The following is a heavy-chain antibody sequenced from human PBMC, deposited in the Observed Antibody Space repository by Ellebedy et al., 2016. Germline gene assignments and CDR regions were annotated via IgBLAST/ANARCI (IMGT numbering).Heavy chain of an antibody. V-gene: IGHV1-18*01. Sequence: ASVKVSCKASGYTFTNYGISWVRQAPGQGLEWMGWISAYNGNTNYAQKLQGRVTMTTATSTSTAYMELRSLRSDDTAVYYCAREGSPYDFWSGYHSSDAFDTWGQGTLVTVSS. CDR1: GYTFTNYG. D-gene: IGHD3-3*01. J-gene: IGHJ3*02. CDR3: AREGSPYDFWSGYHSSDAFDT. CDR2: ISAYNGNT.